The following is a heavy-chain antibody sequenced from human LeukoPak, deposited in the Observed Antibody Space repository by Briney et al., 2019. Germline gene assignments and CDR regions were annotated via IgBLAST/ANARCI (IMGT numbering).Heavy chain of an antibody. CDR3: ARDGYDSSGYYPSDDAFDI. CDR2: LNHDGSEE. CDR1: GFTFNSYS. D-gene: IGHD3-22*01. V-gene: IGHV3-7*04. Sequence: GGFLRLSCAASGFTFNSYSMSWVRQAPGKGLEWVATLNHDGSEEYYVDSMKGRFTISRDNAKKSLYLQMNSLRAEDTAVYYCARDGYDSSGYYPSDDAFDIWGQGTMVTVSS. J-gene: IGHJ3*02.